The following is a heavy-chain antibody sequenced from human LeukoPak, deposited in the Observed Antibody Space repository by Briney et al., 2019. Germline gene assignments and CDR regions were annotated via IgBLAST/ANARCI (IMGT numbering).Heavy chain of an antibody. CDR1: GFTFSSYV. CDR2: ISVEGTNK. Sequence: RRSLRLSCAASGFTFSSYVMHWARQAPGKGLEWVAVISVEGTNKYYADSVKGRFTISRDNSKNTLYLQMNSLRAEDTAVYYCARDLGMVATETFDYWGQGTLVTV. CDR3: ARDLGMVATETFDY. J-gene: IGHJ4*01. D-gene: IGHD5-12*01. V-gene: IGHV3-30-3*01.